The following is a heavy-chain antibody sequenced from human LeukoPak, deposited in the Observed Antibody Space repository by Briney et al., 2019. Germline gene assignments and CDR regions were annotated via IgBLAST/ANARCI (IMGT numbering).Heavy chain of an antibody. CDR1: GYTFTSYG. Sequence: GASVTVSCKASGYTFTSYGISWVRQAPGQGLEWMGWISAYNGNTNYAQKLQGRVTMTTDTSTSTAYMELRSLRSDDTAVYYCAGGPYCSSTSCEAKWGQGTLVTVSS. CDR3: AGGPYCSSTSCEAK. D-gene: IGHD2-2*01. V-gene: IGHV1-18*01. J-gene: IGHJ4*02. CDR2: ISAYNGNT.